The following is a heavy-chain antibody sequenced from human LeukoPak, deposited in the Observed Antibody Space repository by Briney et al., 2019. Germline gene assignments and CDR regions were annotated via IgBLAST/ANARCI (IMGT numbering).Heavy chain of an antibody. CDR3: ARNQYYFLDY. CDR2: INPNSGNT. CDR1: GYTFTSYD. J-gene: IGHJ4*02. V-gene: IGHV1-8*01. Sequence: GASVRVSCKASGYTFTSYDINWVRQATGQGLGWMGWINPNSGNTDNAQKLQGRVTMTRNTSISTAYMELSSMRSEDTAVYYCARNQYYFLDYWGQGTLVTVSS. D-gene: IGHD2/OR15-2a*01.